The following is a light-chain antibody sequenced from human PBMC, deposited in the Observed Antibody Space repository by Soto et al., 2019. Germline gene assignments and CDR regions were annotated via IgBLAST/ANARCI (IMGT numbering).Light chain of an antibody. CDR2: EVT. CDR3: ISNTGSSASYV. Sequence: HSALTQPGSVCGSPEEAITISSSRNSSDVGSYNNVARYQQFPAKTPELIIYEVTYRPSGVSHRCAASNFGNTASLTISGLQVEGEADYSCISNTGSSASYVCGTETKVTAL. CDR1: SSDVGSYNN. V-gene: IGLV2-14*01. J-gene: IGLJ1*01.